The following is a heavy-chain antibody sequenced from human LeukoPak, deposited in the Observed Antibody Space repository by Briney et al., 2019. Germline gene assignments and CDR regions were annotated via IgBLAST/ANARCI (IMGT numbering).Heavy chain of an antibody. J-gene: IGHJ5*02. D-gene: IGHD2/OR15-2a*01. CDR2: PSDSGAST. V-gene: IGHV3-23*01. CDR1: GFTFNKYA. Sequence: GGPLRLSCAASGFTFNKYAMTWVRQAPGQGLEWVSGPSDSGASTFYAESVRGRFTISRDNSKNMLYLHINSLRAEDTTVYYCAKDARTGVWNIGDSWFDPWGQGTLVTVSS. CDR3: AKDARTGVWNIGDSWFDP.